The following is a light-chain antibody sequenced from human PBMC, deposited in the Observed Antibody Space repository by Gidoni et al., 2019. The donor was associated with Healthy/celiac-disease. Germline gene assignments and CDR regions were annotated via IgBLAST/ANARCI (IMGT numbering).Light chain of an antibody. CDR1: QSVSSN. CDR3: QQYNNWPPYT. Sequence: EIGMTKSPSTLSVSPGERATLSCRASQSVSSNLAWYQQKPGQAPWLLIYGASTRATGIPARFSGSGSGTEFTLTISSLQSEDFAVYYCQQYNNWPPYTFGQGTKLKIK. CDR2: GAS. V-gene: IGKV3-15*01. J-gene: IGKJ2*01.